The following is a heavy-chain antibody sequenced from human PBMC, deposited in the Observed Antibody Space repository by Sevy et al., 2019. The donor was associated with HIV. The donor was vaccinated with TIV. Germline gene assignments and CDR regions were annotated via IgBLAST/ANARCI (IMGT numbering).Heavy chain of an antibody. V-gene: IGHV3-30*03. CDR2: ISPDGTNK. CDR3: ATGYCSPICLIDY. Sequence: GGSLRLSCAASGFTFSSYGMLWVRQAPGKGLEWVAVISPDGTNKYYGDSMRGRFTISRDNSKNTLYLQMDTVRVEDTAVYYCATGYCSPICLIDYWGQGTLVTVSS. CDR1: GFTFSSYG. D-gene: IGHD2-2*03. J-gene: IGHJ4*02.